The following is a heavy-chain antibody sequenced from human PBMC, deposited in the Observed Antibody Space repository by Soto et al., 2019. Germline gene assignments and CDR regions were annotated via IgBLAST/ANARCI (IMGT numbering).Heavy chain of an antibody. CDR3: VKDLSVDY. V-gene: IGHV3-30*18. Sequence: QVQLVESGGGVVQPGTSLRLSCAAFGFTFSNYGMHWVRQAPGWGLEWVAVISYDGSDTYYADSVKGRFTISRDNSKNMLYLQMHSLRAEDTALYYCVKDLSVDYWGQGTLVSVSS. CDR1: GFTFSNYG. J-gene: IGHJ4*02. CDR2: ISYDGSDT.